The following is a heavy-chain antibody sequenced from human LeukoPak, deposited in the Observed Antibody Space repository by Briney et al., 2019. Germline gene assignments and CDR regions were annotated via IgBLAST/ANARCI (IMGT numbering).Heavy chain of an antibody. Sequence: EASVKVSCKASGYTFTGYYMHWVRQAPGQGLEWMGRINPNSGGTNYAQKFQGRVTMTRDTSISTAYMELSRLRSDDTAVYYCARDRLAAAGTRADYWGQGTLVTVSS. D-gene: IGHD6-13*01. CDR1: GYTFTGYY. V-gene: IGHV1-2*06. CDR3: ARDRLAAAGTRADY. J-gene: IGHJ4*02. CDR2: INPNSGGT.